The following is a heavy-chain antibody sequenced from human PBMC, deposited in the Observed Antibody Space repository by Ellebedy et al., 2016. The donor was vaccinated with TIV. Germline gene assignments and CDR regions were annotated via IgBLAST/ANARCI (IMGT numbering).Heavy chain of an antibody. V-gene: IGHV1-18*01. CDR1: GYTFTSYG. CDR2: ISAYNGNT. Sequence: ASVKVSXXASGYTFTSYGIGWVRQAPGQGLEWMGWISAYNGNTNYAQKLQGRVTMTTDTSTSTAYMELRSLRSDDTAVYYCARCRAREYQLPDHYYYYYGMDVWGQGTTVTVSS. D-gene: IGHD2-2*01. J-gene: IGHJ6*02. CDR3: ARCRAREYQLPDHYYYYYGMDV.